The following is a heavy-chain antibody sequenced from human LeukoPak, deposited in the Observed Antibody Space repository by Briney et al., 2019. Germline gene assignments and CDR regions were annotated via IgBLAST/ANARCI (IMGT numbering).Heavy chain of an antibody. Sequence: PGGSLRLSCAASGFTFSSYAMSWVRQAPGKGLEWVSAISGSGGSTYYADSVKGRFTISRDNSKNTLYLQMNSLRAEDTAVYYCAKDSSYFDWLSAEYFQHWGQGTPVTVSS. J-gene: IGHJ1*01. D-gene: IGHD3-9*01. CDR2: ISGSGGST. CDR3: AKDSSYFDWLSAEYFQH. V-gene: IGHV3-23*01. CDR1: GFTFSSYA.